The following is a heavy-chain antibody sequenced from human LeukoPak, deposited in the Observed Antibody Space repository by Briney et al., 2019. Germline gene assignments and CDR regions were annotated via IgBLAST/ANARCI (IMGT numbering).Heavy chain of an antibody. V-gene: IGHV1-8*01. CDR1: GYTFTSYD. J-gene: IGHJ4*02. Sequence: ASVKVSCKASGYTFTSYDINWVRQATGQGLEWMGWMNPNSGNTGYAQKFQGRVTMTRNTSISTAYMELSSLRSEDTAVYYCAREVSYAYYFDYWGQGTLVTVSS. D-gene: IGHD2-2*01. CDR2: MNPNSGNT. CDR3: AREVSYAYYFDY.